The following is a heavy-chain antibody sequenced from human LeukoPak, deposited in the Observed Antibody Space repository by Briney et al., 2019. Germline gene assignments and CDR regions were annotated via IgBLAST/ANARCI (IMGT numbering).Heavy chain of an antibody. D-gene: IGHD3-3*01. CDR3: ARIPDDFWSGYYTGFDY. CDR1: VGTLSSYT. CDR2: IIPILGTA. J-gene: IGHJ4*02. Sequence: SVNDSLKFSVGTLSSYTISGVRQAPGQGLEWMGMIIPILGTANYAQKFQGRFTITADKSTSTAYMEMSSLRSGDTAVYYCARIPDDFWSGYYTGFDYWGQGTLVTVSS. V-gene: IGHV1-69*08.